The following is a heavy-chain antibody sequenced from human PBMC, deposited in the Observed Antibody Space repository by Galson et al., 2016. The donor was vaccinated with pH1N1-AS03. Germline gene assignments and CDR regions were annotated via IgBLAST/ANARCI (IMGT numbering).Heavy chain of an antibody. V-gene: IGHV1-69*13. D-gene: IGHD1-26*01. CDR2: IIPIFGTR. J-gene: IGHJ4*02. Sequence: SVKVSCKASGGTFGSYAVSWVRQAPGQGLEWMGGIIPIFGTRHYAQRFQGRVTITADESTTTASMELSSLRFEDTAMYYCAIDVSGSYGLDYWGQGTQVTVSS. CDR3: AIDVSGSYGLDY. CDR1: GGTFGSYA.